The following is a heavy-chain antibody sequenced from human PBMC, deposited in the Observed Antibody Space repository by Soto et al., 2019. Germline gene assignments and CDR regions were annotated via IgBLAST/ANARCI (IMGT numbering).Heavy chain of an antibody. J-gene: IGHJ4*02. CDR1: GYIFTTYA. Sequence: ASVKVSCKASGYIFTTYALHWVRQAPGQRLEWMGWINAGKGNTKYSQKFQDRVTITRDTSASVAYMELSSLASEDTAVYYCARSEVIPEGCDYWGQGTLVTGSA. CDR3: ARSEVIPEGCDY. CDR2: INAGKGNT. V-gene: IGHV1-3*01. D-gene: IGHD3-16*02.